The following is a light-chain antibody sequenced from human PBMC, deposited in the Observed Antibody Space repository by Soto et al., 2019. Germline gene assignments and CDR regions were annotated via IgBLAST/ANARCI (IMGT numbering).Light chain of an antibody. CDR3: QQSYSTPAIT. V-gene: IGKV1-39*01. CDR1: QGLSSY. CDR2: AAS. J-gene: IGKJ5*01. Sequence: IQLTQSPSSLSASVGDRVTITCRASQGLSSYLAWYQQKPGKAPKLLIYAASTLQTGVPSRFSGSESGTDFTLTISSLQPEDFATYYCQQSYSTPAITFGQGTRLEIK.